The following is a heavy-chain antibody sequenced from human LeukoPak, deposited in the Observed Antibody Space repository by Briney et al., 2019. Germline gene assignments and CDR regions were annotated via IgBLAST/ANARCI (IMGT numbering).Heavy chain of an antibody. V-gene: IGHV1-69*06. CDR2: IIPIFGTA. D-gene: IGHD3-10*01. CDR3: VRWGLGKGEAFDI. Sequence: GASVKVSCKASGGTFSSYAISWVRQAPGQGLEWMGGIIPIFGTANYAQKFQGRVTITADKSTSTAYMELSSLRAEDTAVYYCVRWGLGKGEAFDIWGQGTMVTVSS. J-gene: IGHJ3*02. CDR1: GGTFSSYA.